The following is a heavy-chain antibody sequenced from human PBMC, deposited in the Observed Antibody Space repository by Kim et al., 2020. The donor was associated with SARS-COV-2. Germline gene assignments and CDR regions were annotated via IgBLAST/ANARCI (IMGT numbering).Heavy chain of an antibody. J-gene: IGHJ4*02. Sequence: SVKVSCKASGGTFSSYAISWVRQAPGQGLEWMGGIIPIFGTANYAQKFQGRVTITADESTSTAYMELSSLRSEDTAVYYCARTTYYDFWSGYRLDYWGQGTLVTVSS. D-gene: IGHD3-3*01. CDR2: IIPIFGTA. V-gene: IGHV1-69*13. CDR1: GGTFSSYA. CDR3: ARTTYYDFWSGYRLDY.